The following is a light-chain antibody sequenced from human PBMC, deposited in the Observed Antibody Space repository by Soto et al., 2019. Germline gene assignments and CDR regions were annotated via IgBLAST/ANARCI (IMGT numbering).Light chain of an antibody. Sequence: DIVMTKSPDSLAVSLGERATINCKPSQSVLYSSNNKNYLAWYQQKPGQPPKLLIYWASTRESGVPDRFSGSGSGTDFTLTISSLQAEDVAVYYCQQYYSTPLTFGGGTKVEIK. CDR3: QQYYSTPLT. J-gene: IGKJ4*01. V-gene: IGKV4-1*01. CDR1: QSVLYSSNNKNY. CDR2: WAS.